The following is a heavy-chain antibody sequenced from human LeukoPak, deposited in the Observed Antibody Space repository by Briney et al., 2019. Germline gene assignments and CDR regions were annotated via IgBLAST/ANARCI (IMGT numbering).Heavy chain of an antibody. CDR1: GFTFDDYA. CDR3: GKGRLGELSL. D-gene: IGHD3-16*02. Sequence: GGSLRLSCAASGFTFDDYAMHWVRQAPGKGLEWVSLISGDGGSTYYVDSVKGRFTISRDNSKNSLYLQMNSLRTEDTALYYWGKGRLGELSLWGQGTLVTVSS. V-gene: IGHV3-43*02. CDR2: ISGDGGST. J-gene: IGHJ4*02.